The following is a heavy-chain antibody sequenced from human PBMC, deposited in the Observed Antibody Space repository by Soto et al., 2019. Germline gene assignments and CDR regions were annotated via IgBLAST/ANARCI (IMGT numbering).Heavy chain of an antibody. V-gene: IGHV4-34*01. CDR1: GGSFSGYY. D-gene: IGHD3-3*01. CDR2: INHSGST. J-gene: IGHJ4*02. Sequence: SETLSLTCAVYGGSFSGYYWSWIRQPPGKGLEWIGEINHSGSTNYNPSLKSRVTISVDTSKNQFSLQLSSVTAADTAVYYCARGLTYYDFWSGYYKHDYWGQGTLVTVSS. CDR3: ARGLTYYDFWSGYYKHDY.